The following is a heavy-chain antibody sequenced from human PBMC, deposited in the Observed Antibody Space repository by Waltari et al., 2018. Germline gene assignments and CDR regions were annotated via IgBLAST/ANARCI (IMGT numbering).Heavy chain of an antibody. CDR3: ARGRGWIFDY. Sequence: EVQLVESGGGLVQPGGSLSLSCVASDLTLTSSWMYWFPQAPWKGLELVASIKEDGSDKKYVDSVKGRFTMSRDNAKNSLYLQMNSLRVDDTAVYHCARGRGWIFDYWGHGTLVTVSS. V-gene: IGHV3-7*01. J-gene: IGHJ4*01. D-gene: IGHD6-19*01. CDR1: DLTLTSSW. CDR2: IKEDGSDK.